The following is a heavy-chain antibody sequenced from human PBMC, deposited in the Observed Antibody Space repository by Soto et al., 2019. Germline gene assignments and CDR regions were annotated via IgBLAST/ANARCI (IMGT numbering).Heavy chain of an antibody. CDR3: AKEKESSGGGYYFDY. CDR1: GFTFSSYG. V-gene: IGHV3-30*18. J-gene: IGHJ4*02. CDR2: ISYDGSNK. D-gene: IGHD6-19*01. Sequence: QVQLVESGGGVVQPGRSLRLSCAASGFTFSSYGMHWVRQAPGKGLEWVAVISYDGSNKYYADSVQGRFTISGDNSRTTVDLQMNSLRAEDTAVYYCAKEKESSGGGYYFDYWGQGTLVTFAS.